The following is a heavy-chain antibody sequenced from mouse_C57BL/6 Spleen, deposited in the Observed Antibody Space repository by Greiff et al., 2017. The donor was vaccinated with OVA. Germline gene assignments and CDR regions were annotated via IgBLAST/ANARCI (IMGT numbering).Heavy chain of an antibody. Sequence: QVQLQQPGAELVKPGASVRLSCKASGYTFTSYWMHWVKQRPGQGLEWIGMIHPNGGSTNYNEKFKSKATLTVDKSSSTAYMQLSSLTSEDSAVYYCAREGWDGFAYWGQGTLVTVSA. J-gene: IGHJ3*01. CDR2: IHPNGGST. CDR1: GYTFTSYW. CDR3: AREGWDGFAY. D-gene: IGHD4-1*01. V-gene: IGHV1-64*01.